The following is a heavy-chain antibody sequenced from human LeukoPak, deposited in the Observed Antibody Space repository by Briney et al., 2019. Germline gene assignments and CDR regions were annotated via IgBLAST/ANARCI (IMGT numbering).Heavy chain of an antibody. CDR2: INAGNGNT. V-gene: IGHV1-3*01. Sequence: VASVKVSCTASGYTFTSYAMHWVRQAPGQRLEWMGWINAGNGNTKYSQKFQGRVTITRDTSASTAYMELSSLRSEDTAVYYCARVLDDYGDYDPRPGYDYWGQGTLVTVSS. CDR3: ARVLDDYGDYDPRPGYDY. D-gene: IGHD4-17*01. J-gene: IGHJ4*02. CDR1: GYTFTSYA.